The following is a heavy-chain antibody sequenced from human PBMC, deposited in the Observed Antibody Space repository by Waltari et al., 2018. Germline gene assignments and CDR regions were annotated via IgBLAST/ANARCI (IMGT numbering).Heavy chain of an antibody. Sequence: EVQLVESGGGLFQPGGSLRLSCAASGFTVSPNYMSWVRQAPGKGLDWGSVSYSGGNTYSADSVKGRFTISRDNSKNTLYLQMNSLRAEDTAVYYCARGPGEFLPIDFWGQGTLVTVSS. CDR2: SYSGGNT. CDR1: GFTVSPNY. J-gene: IGHJ4*02. V-gene: IGHV3-53*01. CDR3: ARGPGEFLPIDF. D-gene: IGHD7-27*01.